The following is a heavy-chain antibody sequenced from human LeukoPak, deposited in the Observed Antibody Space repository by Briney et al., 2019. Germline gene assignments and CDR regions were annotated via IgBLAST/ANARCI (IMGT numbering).Heavy chain of an antibody. V-gene: IGHV3-21*01. Sequence: GGSLRLSCAASGFTFSSYSMNWVRQAPGKGLEWVSSISSSSSYIYYADSVKGRFTISRDNAKNSLYLQMNSLRAEDTAVYYCARDGGYGDSNFDYWGQGTLVTVSS. D-gene: IGHD4-17*01. CDR2: ISSSSSYI. CDR1: GFTFSSYS. J-gene: IGHJ4*02. CDR3: ARDGGYGDSNFDY.